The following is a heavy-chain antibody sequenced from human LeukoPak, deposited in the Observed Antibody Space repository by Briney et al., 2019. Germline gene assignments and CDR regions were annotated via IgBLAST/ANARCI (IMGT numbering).Heavy chain of an antibody. D-gene: IGHD6-13*01. CDR2: INVYNDDT. J-gene: IGHJ4*02. CDR1: GYTFTGYY. CDR3: ARPRSSSWGIDY. V-gene: IGHV1-18*04. Sequence: ASVKVSCKASGYTFTGYYMHWVRQVPGQGLEWMGWINVYNDDTHYAQNLQGRVTMTTDTSTSTAYMELRSLRSDDTAVYYCARPRSSSWGIDYWGQGTLVTVSS.